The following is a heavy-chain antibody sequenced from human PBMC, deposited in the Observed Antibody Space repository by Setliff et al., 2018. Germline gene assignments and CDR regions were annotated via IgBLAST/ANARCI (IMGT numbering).Heavy chain of an antibody. CDR1: GGSISSSSYY. J-gene: IGHJ4*02. V-gene: IGHV4-39*01. D-gene: IGHD4-17*01. CDR2: IYYSGST. Sequence: SETLSLTCTVSGGSISSSSYYWGWIRQPPGKGLEWIGSIYYSGSTYYNPSLKSRVTISVDPSKNQFSLKLSSVTAADTAMYYCARLATDYGDYESLNYFDYWGQGTLVTVSS. CDR3: ARLATDYGDYESLNYFDY.